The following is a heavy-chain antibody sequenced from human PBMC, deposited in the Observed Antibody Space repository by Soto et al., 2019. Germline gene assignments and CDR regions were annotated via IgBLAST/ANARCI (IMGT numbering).Heavy chain of an antibody. D-gene: IGHD1-1*01. J-gene: IGHJ6*02. CDR3: AREVHPMRDYYYYCGMDV. Sequence: QVQLVQSGAEVKKPGSSVKVSCKASGGTFSSYAISWVRQAPGQGLEWMGGIIPIFGTANYAQKFQGRVTITADESTSTAYMELSSLRSEDTAVYYCAREVHPMRDYYYYCGMDVWGQGTTVTVSS. V-gene: IGHV1-69*01. CDR2: IIPIFGTA. CDR1: GGTFSSYA.